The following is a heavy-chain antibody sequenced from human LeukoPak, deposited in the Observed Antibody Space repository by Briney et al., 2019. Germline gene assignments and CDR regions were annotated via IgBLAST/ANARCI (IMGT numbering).Heavy chain of an antibody. CDR2: IYHSGST. Sequence: SETLSLTCAVTGGSISSSNWWSWVRQPPGKGLEWIGEIYHSGSTNYNPSLKSRVTISVDKSKSQFSLKLSSVTAADTAVYYCARVDYYYYYGMDVWGQGTTVTVSS. J-gene: IGHJ6*02. CDR3: ARVDYYYYYGMDV. V-gene: IGHV4-4*02. CDR1: GGSISSSNW.